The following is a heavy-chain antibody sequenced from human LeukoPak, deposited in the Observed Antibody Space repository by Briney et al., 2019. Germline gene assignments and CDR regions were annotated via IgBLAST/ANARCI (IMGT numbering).Heavy chain of an antibody. CDR1: GYTFTSYG. D-gene: IGHD3-9*01. CDR2: ISAYNGNT. Sequence: ASVKVSCKASGYTFTSYGISWVRQAPGQGLEWMGWISAYNGNTNYAQKLQGRITMTTDTSTSTAYMELRSLRSDDTAVYYCARKGLRYFDWLRFDYWGQGTLVTVSS. J-gene: IGHJ4*02. CDR3: ARKGLRYFDWLRFDY. V-gene: IGHV1-18*01.